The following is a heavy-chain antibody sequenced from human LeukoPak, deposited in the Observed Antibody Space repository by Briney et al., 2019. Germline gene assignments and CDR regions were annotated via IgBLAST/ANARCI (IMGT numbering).Heavy chain of an antibody. D-gene: IGHD3-10*01. CDR3: ARDFSWGVDS. V-gene: IGHV1-2*02. CDR2: INANSGDT. CDR1: AYSFTGYF. Sequence: GASVKVSCKTSAYSFTGYFFHWIRQAPGQGLEWMGWINANSGDTNYAQQFQGRLTMTRDRSISTVYMELSRLRTDDTAVYYCARDFSWGVDSWGQGTPVTVSS. J-gene: IGHJ4*02.